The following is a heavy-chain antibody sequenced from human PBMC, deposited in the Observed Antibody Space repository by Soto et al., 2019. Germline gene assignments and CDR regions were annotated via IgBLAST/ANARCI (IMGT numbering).Heavy chain of an antibody. Sequence: PLGSLGLSCAASGFAFYYYNMNWVRQAPGRGLEWVSSISGSGIDIHFTDSVKGRFTISRDNAKTSLYLQMDSLRPEDTAVYYSAREDSIIIPAVADFWGQGTLVTVSS. V-gene: IGHV3-21*01. CDR2: ISGSGIDI. J-gene: IGHJ4*02. CDR3: AREDSIIIPAVADF. CDR1: GFAFYYYN. D-gene: IGHD6-19*01.